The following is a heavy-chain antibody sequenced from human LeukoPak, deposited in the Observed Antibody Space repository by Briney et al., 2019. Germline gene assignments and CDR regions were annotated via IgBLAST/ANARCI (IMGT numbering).Heavy chain of an antibody. Sequence: GGSLRLSCAASGFSFTSYGMHWVRQAPGKGLEWVAVIWYHGGNENYADSVKGRFTISRDTSKNTLCLQMNSLRAEDTAMYYCARDVDTTSHLNWFDSWGQGTLVTVSS. V-gene: IGHV3-33*01. J-gene: IGHJ5*01. D-gene: IGHD2/OR15-2a*01. CDR1: GFSFTSYG. CDR3: ARDVDTTSHLNWFDS. CDR2: IWYHGGNE.